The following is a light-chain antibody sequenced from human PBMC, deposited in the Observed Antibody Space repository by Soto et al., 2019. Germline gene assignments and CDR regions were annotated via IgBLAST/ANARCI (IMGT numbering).Light chain of an antibody. CDR2: GAS. J-gene: IGKJ1*01. V-gene: IGKV3-15*01. Sequence: EIVVTQSPATLSVSPGERATLSCRASQSVSSNLAWYQQKPGQAPRLLIYGASTRATGIPARFSGSGSGTEFTLTISSLQSEDFAVYYCNKYNNWPWTFGQGTKVDIK. CDR1: QSVSSN. CDR3: NKYNNWPWT.